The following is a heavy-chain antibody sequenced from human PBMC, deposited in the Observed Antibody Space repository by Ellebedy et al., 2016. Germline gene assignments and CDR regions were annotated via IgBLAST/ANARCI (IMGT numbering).Heavy chain of an antibody. Sequence: SETLSLTCNVSGGSVSSDYWNWIRRPPGKGLEWIGYVFHSGTTNYNPSLKSRVTMSVDTSKSQFSLRLTSVTAADTAVYYCAKWNGGWYAFEVWGQGTMVTVSS. D-gene: IGHD6-19*01. V-gene: IGHV4-59*02. CDR1: GGSVSSDY. CDR2: VFHSGTT. CDR3: AKWNGGWYAFEV. J-gene: IGHJ3*01.